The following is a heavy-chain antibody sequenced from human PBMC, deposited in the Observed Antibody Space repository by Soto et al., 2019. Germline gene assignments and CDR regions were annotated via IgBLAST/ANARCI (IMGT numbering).Heavy chain of an antibody. D-gene: IGHD2-15*01. V-gene: IGHV4-34*02. CDR2: IYHSGGT. Sequence: QVQLQQWGAGLLKPSETLSLTCAVSGGSLSNYYWSWIRQPPGKGLEWIGEIYHSGGTNYNPSLKRRDTIAVDTPKNQFYLKLSSVTAAETAGYYCATSKIYFLQSGGSHHVPIGFWCQGTLVAVSS. CDR1: GGSLSNYY. J-gene: IGHJ4*02. CDR3: ATSKIYFLQSGGSHHVPIGF.